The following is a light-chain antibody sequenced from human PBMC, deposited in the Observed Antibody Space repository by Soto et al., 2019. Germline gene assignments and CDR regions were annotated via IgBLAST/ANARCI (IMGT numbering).Light chain of an antibody. V-gene: IGKV1-12*01. CDR2: AAS. Sequence: DIEMAKSPSSLSTSVGDRVTITCQASQDISNYLNWYQQKKGKAPKLLIYAASSLQSGVPSRFSGSGYGTDFNLTIRSLQPEDFATYYCQQPISFPITFGQGTRLEIK. CDR3: QQPISFPIT. CDR1: QDISNY. J-gene: IGKJ5*01.